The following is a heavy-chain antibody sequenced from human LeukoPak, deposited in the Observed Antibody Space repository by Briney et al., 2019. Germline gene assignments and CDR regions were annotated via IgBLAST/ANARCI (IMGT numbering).Heavy chain of an antibody. Sequence: ETLSLTCTVSGGSISSYYWGWIRQSPGKGLECVANIKQDGSEKYYVDSVKGRFTISRDNAKNSLYLQMNSLRAEDTAVYYCARYRYWGQGTLVTVSS. J-gene: IGHJ4*02. V-gene: IGHV3-7*01. CDR2: IKQDGSEK. CDR1: GGSISSYY. D-gene: IGHD3-16*02. CDR3: ARYRY.